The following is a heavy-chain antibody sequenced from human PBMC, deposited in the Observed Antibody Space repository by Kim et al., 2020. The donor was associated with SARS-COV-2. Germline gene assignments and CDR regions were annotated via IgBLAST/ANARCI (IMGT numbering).Heavy chain of an antibody. CDR3: AKGVFGSCTGTNCHGHFHY. J-gene: IGHJ4*02. CDR1: GFSFGDSA. D-gene: IGHD2-8*01. CDR2: MTWDGGSI. Sequence: GGSLRLSCAASGFSFGDSAMYWVRQVPGKGLQWVSGMTWDGGSIGYADSVMGRFTISRDNANNSLYLQMNRLRAEDTAVYYCAKGVFGSCTGTNCHGHFHYWGQGTLVTVSS. V-gene: IGHV3-9*01.